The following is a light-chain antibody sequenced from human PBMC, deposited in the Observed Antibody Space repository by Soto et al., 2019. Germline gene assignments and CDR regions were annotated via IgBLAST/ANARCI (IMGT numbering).Light chain of an antibody. CDR2: GAS. Sequence: EIVLTQSPGTLSLSPGERATLSCRASQSVSSKYLAWYQQKPGQAPRLLIYGASSRATGIPDRFSGSGSGTDFALTISRLEPEDFAVYYCQQYGGSPPWTFGQGTKVEIK. J-gene: IGKJ1*01. CDR3: QQYGGSPPWT. CDR1: QSVSSKY. V-gene: IGKV3-20*01.